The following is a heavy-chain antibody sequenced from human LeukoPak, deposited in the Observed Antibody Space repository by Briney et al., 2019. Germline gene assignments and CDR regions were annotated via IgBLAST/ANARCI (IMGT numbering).Heavy chain of an antibody. Sequence: HPGGSLRLSCAASGFTFTTYSMNWVRQAPGKGLEWVAVISYDGSNKYYADSVKGRFTISRDNSKNTLYLQMNSLRAEDTAVYYCARSIAVADHFDYWGQGTLVTVSS. CDR2: ISYDGSNK. D-gene: IGHD6-19*01. CDR3: ARSIAVADHFDY. V-gene: IGHV3-30*03. CDR1: GFTFTTYS. J-gene: IGHJ4*02.